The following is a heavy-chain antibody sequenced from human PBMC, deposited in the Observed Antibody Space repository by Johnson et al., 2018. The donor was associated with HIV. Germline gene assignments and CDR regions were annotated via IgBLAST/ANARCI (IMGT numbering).Heavy chain of an antibody. V-gene: IGHV3-7*01. CDR1: GFTFSSYW. J-gene: IGHJ3*02. CDR3: ARLGIAAARGAFDI. D-gene: IGHD6-13*01. CDR2: IKQDGSEK. Sequence: VQLVESGGGVVQPGGSLRLSCAASGFTFSSYWMSCVRQAPGKGLEWVANIKQDGSEKYYVDSVKGRFTISRDNAKNSLYLQMNSLRAEDTAVYYCARLGIAAARGAFDIWGQGTMVTVSS.